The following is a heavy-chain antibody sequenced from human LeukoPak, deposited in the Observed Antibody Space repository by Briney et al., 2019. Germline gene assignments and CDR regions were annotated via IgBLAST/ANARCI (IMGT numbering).Heavy chain of an antibody. CDR1: GGTFSSYA. CDR3: AREEGFGGDCSSTSCYTPNWSDH. V-gene: IGHV1-69*05. Sequence: SVKVSCKASGGTFSSYAISWVRQAPGQGLEWMGGIIPIFGTANYAQKFQGRVTITTDESTSTAYMELSSLRSEDTAVYYCAREEGFGGDCSSTSCYTPNWSDHWGQGTLVTVSS. D-gene: IGHD2-2*02. CDR2: IIPIFGTA. J-gene: IGHJ5*02.